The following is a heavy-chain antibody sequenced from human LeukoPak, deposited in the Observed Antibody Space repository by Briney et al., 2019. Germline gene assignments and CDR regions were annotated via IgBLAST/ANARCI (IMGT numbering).Heavy chain of an antibody. CDR3: ARDLGDPTPFDY. J-gene: IGHJ4*02. Sequence: GGSLRLSCAASGFTFSSYTMGWVRQAPGKGLEWVAVISYDGSNKYYADSVKGRFTISRDNSKNTLYLQMNSLRAEDTAVYYCARDLGDPTPFDYWGQGTLVTVSS. CDR2: ISYDGSNK. CDR1: GFTFSSYT. V-gene: IGHV3-30-3*01. D-gene: IGHD3-10*01.